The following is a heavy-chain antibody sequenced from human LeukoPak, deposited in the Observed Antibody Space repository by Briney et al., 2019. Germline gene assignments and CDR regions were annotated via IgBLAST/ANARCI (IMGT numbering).Heavy chain of an antibody. CDR1: GGSISSSRYY. CDR3: ARRTGLTPNYFDS. V-gene: IGHV4-39*01. J-gene: IGHJ4*02. D-gene: IGHD1-14*01. CDR2: IYYSGST. Sequence: PSETLSLTCTVSGGSISSSRYYWGWIRQPPGKGLEWIGNIYYSGSTYYNPSLQSRVTISVDTSKNQFSLKLSSVTAADTAVFYCARRTGLTPNYFDSWGQGTLVTVSS.